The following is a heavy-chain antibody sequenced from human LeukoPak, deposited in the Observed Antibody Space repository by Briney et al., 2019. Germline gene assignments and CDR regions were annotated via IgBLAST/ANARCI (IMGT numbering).Heavy chain of an antibody. CDR1: GGTFSSYA. Sequence: SVKVSCKASGGTFSSYAISWVRQAPGQGLEWMGRIIPILGIANYAQKFQGRVTITADASTNTAYMELSSLRSEDTAVYYCASGIAVANKFYYYYHMDVWAKGTTVTVSS. CDR2: IIPILGIA. D-gene: IGHD6-13*01. J-gene: IGHJ6*03. CDR3: ASGIAVANKFYYYYHMDV. V-gene: IGHV1-69*04.